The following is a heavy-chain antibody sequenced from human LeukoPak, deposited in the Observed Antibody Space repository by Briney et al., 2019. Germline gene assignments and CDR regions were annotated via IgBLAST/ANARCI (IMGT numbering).Heavy chain of an antibody. D-gene: IGHD1-26*01. Sequence: ASVTVSCKTSGYPFTTWEINWVRQAAGQGLEWMGWVHPNGGNTAYAQKFQGRVTITADKSTSTAYMELSSLRSEDTAVYYCARASGSQGFDYWGQGTLVTVSS. CDR1: GYPFTTWE. CDR3: ARASGSQGFDY. V-gene: IGHV1-8*01. CDR2: VHPNGGNT. J-gene: IGHJ4*02.